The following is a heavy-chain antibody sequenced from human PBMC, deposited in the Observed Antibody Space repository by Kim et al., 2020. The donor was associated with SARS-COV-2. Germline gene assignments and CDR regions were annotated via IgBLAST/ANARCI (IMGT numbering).Heavy chain of an antibody. J-gene: IGHJ4*02. D-gene: IGHD2-2*01. V-gene: IGHV3-23*01. CDR3: AKVGIVVVPAAMSWDDY. Sequence: VKGRFTISRDNSKNTLYLQMNSLRAEDTAVYYCAKVGIVVVPAAMSWDDYWGQGTLVTVSS.